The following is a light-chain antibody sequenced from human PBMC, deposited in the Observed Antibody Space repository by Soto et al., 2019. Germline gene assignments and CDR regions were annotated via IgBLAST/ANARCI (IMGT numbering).Light chain of an antibody. CDR1: SSDVGGYNY. J-gene: IGLJ1*01. Sequence: LTQPASVSGSPGQSITISCTGTSSDVGGYNYVSWYQQHPGKAPKLMIYDVSNRPSGVSNRFSGSKSGNTASLTISGLQAEDEADYYCSSYTSSSTPYCVFGTGTKVTVL. CDR3: SSYTSSSTPYCV. V-gene: IGLV2-14*01. CDR2: DVS.